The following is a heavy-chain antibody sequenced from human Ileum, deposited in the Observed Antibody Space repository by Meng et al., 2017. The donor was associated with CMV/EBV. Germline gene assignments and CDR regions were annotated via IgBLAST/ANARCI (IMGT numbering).Heavy chain of an antibody. CDR2: ISGTDDST. CDR3: AKTGGGIDY. D-gene: IGHD1-14*01. Sequence: GGSLRLSCAASGFTFSNTLMVWVRQASGEGLEWVSCISGTDDSTYYAGSVKGRFTISRDNSRNTLYLQMNSLRVEDTAVYYCAKTGGGIDYWGQGTPVTVSS. V-gene: IGHV3-23*01. CDR1: GFTFSNTL. J-gene: IGHJ4*02.